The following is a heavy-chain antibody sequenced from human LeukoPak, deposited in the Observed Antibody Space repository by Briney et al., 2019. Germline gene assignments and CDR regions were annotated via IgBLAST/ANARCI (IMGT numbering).Heavy chain of an antibody. CDR3: VRGDVGFDP. Sequence: QPGGSLRLSCAASGSTFSTFDMHWVRQPTGKGLEWVSGIGSGGDTYYLGSVKGRFTISRDNAKNSLYLQMNSLRAGDTALYYCVRGDVGFDPWGQGTLVTVSS. D-gene: IGHD1-26*01. J-gene: IGHJ5*02. CDR2: IGSGGDT. CDR1: GSTFSTFD. V-gene: IGHV3-13*01.